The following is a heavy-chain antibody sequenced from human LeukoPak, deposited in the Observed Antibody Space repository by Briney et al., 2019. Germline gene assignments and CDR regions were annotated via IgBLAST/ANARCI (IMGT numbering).Heavy chain of an antibody. CDR3: AKGDSSGYYLSYWYFDL. CDR2: VSGSGDST. V-gene: IGHV3-23*01. Sequence: GGSLRLSCAVSGFTFNNYAMTWVRQAPGKGLEWVSGVSGSGDSTYHADPVKGRFSISRDNSKNTLYLQMNSLRAEDTAVYYCAKGDSSGYYLSYWYFDLWGRGTLVTVSS. CDR1: GFTFNNYA. J-gene: IGHJ2*01. D-gene: IGHD3-22*01.